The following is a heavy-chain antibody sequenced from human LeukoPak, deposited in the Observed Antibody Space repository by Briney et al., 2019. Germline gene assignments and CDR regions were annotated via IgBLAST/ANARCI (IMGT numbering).Heavy chain of an antibody. CDR2: ISYDGSNK. CDR1: GFTFSGYA. Sequence: GRSLRLSCAASGFTFSGYAMHWVRQAPGKGLEWVVVISYDGSNKYYADSVKGRFTISRDNSRNTLHLQMNSLRAEDTAVYSCAKASLRYFDWFSDYWGQGTLVTVSS. CDR3: AKASLRYFDWFSDY. J-gene: IGHJ4*02. D-gene: IGHD3-9*01. V-gene: IGHV3-30*18.